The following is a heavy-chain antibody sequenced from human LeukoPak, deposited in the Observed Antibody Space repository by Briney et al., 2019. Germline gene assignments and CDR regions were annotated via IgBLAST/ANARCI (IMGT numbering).Heavy chain of an antibody. Sequence: GGSLRLSCAASGFTFSSYGMHWVRQAPGKGLEWVAVISYDGSNKYYADSVKGRFTISRDNSKNTLYLQMNSLRAEDTAVYYCAKDGHYYDSSGYKSREYYFDYWGQGTLITVSS. CDR2: ISYDGSNK. D-gene: IGHD3-22*01. CDR1: GFTFSSYG. CDR3: AKDGHYYDSSGYKSREYYFDY. J-gene: IGHJ4*02. V-gene: IGHV3-30*18.